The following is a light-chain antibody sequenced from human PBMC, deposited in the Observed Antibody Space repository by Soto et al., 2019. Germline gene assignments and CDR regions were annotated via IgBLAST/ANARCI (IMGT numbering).Light chain of an antibody. CDR2: DVN. V-gene: IGLV2-11*01. Sequence: QSVLTQPRSVSGSPGQSVTISCTGTSSDVGAYNYVSWYQQHPVKAPKLMIYDVNKRPSGVPDRFSGSKSGNTASLTISGLQAEDEADYYCCSYAGSSTWVFGGGTQLTVL. CDR3: CSYAGSSTWV. J-gene: IGLJ3*02. CDR1: SSDVGAYNY.